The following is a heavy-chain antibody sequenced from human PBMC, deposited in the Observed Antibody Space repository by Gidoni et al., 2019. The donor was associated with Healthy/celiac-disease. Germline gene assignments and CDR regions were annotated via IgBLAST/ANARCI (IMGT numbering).Heavy chain of an antibody. D-gene: IGHD6-6*01. CDR2: IGTAGDT. V-gene: IGHV3-13*01. Sequence: EVQLVESGGGLVQPGGSLRLSCEASGFPFSSYDMHWVRQATGKGLELVSAIGTAGDTYYPGSVKGRFTISRENAKNSLYLQMNSLRAGDTAVYYCARAKVGGKALWYFDLWGRGTLVTVSS. CDR1: GFPFSSYD. CDR3: ARAKVGGKALWYFDL. J-gene: IGHJ2*01.